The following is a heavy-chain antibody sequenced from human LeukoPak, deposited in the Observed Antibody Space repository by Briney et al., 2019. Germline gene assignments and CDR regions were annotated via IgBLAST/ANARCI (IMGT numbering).Heavy chain of an antibody. CDR1: GYTFTGYY. V-gene: IGHV1-2*02. CDR3: LKTSYSSGWGDFDY. J-gene: IGHJ4*02. CDR2: INPNSGGT. D-gene: IGHD6-19*01. Sequence: GASVTVSCKASGYTFTGYYMHWVRQAPGQGLEWMGWINPNSGGTNYAQKFQGRVTMTRNTSISTAYMELSSLRSEDTAVYYCLKTSYSSGWGDFDYWGQGTLVTVSS.